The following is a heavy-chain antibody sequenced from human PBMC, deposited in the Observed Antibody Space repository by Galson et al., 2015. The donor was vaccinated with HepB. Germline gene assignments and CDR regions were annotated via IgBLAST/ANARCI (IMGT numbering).Heavy chain of an antibody. Sequence: SVKVSCKASGYTFTRNGISWVRQAPGQGLEWTGWISTNSGNPYYAQKFQDRLIMTTERSTRTAYMELRSLTSDDTAFYYCARDVRYAFEMWGQGTMVTVS. CDR3: ARDVRYAFEM. CDR2: ISTNSGNP. CDR1: GYTFTRNG. V-gene: IGHV1-18*01. J-gene: IGHJ3*02. D-gene: IGHD3-10*02.